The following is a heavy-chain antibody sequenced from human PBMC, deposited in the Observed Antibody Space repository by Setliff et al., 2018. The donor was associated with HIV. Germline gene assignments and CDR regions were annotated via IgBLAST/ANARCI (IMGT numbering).Heavy chain of an antibody. V-gene: IGHV4-59*08. CDR2: IYYSGST. CDR1: GGSISSHY. D-gene: IGHD4-17*01. J-gene: IGHJ6*02. Sequence: SETLSLTCTVSGGSISSHYWSWIRQPPGKGLEWIGSIYYSGSTNYNPSLKSRVTISLDTSNNQFSLNLNSVTAADTAAYYCARGGPTVAFGLDVWGQGTTVTVSS. CDR3: ARGGPTVAFGLDV.